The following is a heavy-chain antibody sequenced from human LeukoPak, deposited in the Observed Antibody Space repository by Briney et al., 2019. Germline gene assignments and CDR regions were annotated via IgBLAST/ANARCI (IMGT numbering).Heavy chain of an antibody. V-gene: IGHV3-21*01. CDR1: GFTFSSYS. CDR2: ISSSSTYI. Sequence: GGSLRLSCAASGFTFSSYSMNWVRQAPGKGLEWVSSISSSSTYIYYADSVKGRFTISRDNAKNSLYLQMDSLRAEDTAVFYCAREGFRCSGGSCYLDYCGQGTLVTVSS. J-gene: IGHJ4*02. CDR3: AREGFRCSGGSCYLDY. D-gene: IGHD2-15*01.